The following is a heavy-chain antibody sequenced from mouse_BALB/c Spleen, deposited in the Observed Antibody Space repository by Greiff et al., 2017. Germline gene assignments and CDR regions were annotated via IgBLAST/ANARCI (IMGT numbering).Heavy chain of an antibody. D-gene: IGHD1-1*01. V-gene: IGHV1-9*01. CDR3: ARRGIYYYGPWYFDV. CDR2: ILPGSGST. CDR1: GYTFSSYW. Sequence: QVQLQQSGAELMKPGASVKISCKATGYTFSSYWIEWVKQRPGHGLEWIGEILPGSGSTNYNEKFKGKATFTADTSSNTAYMQLSSLTSEDSAVYYCARRGIYYYGPWYFDVWGAGTTVTVSS. J-gene: IGHJ1*01.